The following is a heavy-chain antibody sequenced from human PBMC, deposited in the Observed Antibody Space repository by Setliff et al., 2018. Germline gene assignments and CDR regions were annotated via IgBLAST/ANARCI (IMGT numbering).Heavy chain of an antibody. CDR1: GYIFTRYR. CDR3: ARRSGDRGMTTGWPDDFDY. V-gene: IGHV1-18*01. Sequence: ASVKVSCKASGYIFTRYRITWVRQPPGQGLERMGWISTRNDDTGYAQKFKGRVTLTTDTSTNTAYMELRSLRSDDTAVYYCARRSGDRGMTTGWPDDFDYWGRGTLVTVSS. CDR2: ISTRNDDT. D-gene: IGHD4-17*01. J-gene: IGHJ4*01.